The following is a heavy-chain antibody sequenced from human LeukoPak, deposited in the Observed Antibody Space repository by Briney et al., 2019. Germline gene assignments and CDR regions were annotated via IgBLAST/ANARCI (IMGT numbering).Heavy chain of an antibody. CDR2: INPNSGGT. J-gene: IGHJ3*02. D-gene: IGHD2-2*02. Sequence: GSSVKVSCKASGGTFSSYAISWVRQAPGQGLEWMGWINPNSGGTNYAQKFQGRVTMTRDTSISTAYMELSRLRSDDTAVYYCARPDIVVVPAAITDAFDIWGQGTMVTVSS. CDR3: ARPDIVVVPAAITDAFDI. V-gene: IGHV1-2*02. CDR1: GGTFSSYA.